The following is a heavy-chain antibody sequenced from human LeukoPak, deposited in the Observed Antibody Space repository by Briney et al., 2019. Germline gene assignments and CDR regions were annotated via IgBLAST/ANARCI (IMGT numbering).Heavy chain of an antibody. J-gene: IGHJ3*02. CDR3: ARYYSSGGGTRDAFDI. CDR2: IIPIFGTA. CDR1: GGTFSSYA. Sequence: SVKVSCKASGGTFSSYAISWVRQAPGQGLEWMGGIIPIFGTANYAQKFQGRVTITADKSTSTAYMELSSVTAADTAVYYCARYYSSGGGTRDAFDIWGQGTMVTVSS. D-gene: IGHD6-19*01. V-gene: IGHV1-69*06.